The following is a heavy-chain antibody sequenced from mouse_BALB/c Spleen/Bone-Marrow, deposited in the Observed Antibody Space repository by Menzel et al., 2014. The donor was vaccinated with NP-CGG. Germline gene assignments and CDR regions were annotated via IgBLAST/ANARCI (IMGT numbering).Heavy chain of an antibody. D-gene: IGHD2-3*01. CDR3: ARLDGYYPYYAMDY. V-gene: IGHV1-80*01. J-gene: IGHJ4*01. Sequence: VQLQQSGAELVRPGSSVKISCKASGYAFSSYWMNWVKQRPGQGLEWIGQIYPGDGDTNYNGKFKSKATLTADKSSSTAYMQLSSLTSEDSAVYFCARLDGYYPYYAMDYWGQGTSVTVSS. CDR2: IYPGDGDT. CDR1: GYAFSSYW.